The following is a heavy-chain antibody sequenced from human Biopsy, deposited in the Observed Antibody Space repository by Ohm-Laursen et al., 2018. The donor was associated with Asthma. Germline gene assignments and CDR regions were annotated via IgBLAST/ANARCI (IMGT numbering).Heavy chain of an antibody. CDR1: GFTFDDYA. Sequence: RSLRLSCTASGFTFDDYAMHWVRQAPGKGLEWVSGISWNSGSIGYADSVKGRFTISRDNAKNSLYLQMNSLRAEDTAVYYCARDGTDMNEAMPKDYWGQGTLVTVSS. V-gene: IGHV3-9*01. J-gene: IGHJ4*02. CDR3: ARDGTDMNEAMPKDY. CDR2: ISWNSGSI. D-gene: IGHD2-2*01.